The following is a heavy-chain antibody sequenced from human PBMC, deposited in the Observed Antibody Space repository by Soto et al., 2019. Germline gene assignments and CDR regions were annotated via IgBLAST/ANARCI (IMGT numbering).Heavy chain of an antibody. CDR1: GGTFSSYA. CDR2: IIPIFGTP. CDR3: ATLSSSRGIFFDY. Sequence: QVQLVQSGAEVKKPGSSVKVSCKASGGTFSSYAISWVRQAPGQGLEWMGGIIPIFGTPNYAQRFQGRVTITADESTSTAYRELSSLRSEDTAVYYCATLSSSRGIFFDYWGQGTLVTVSS. V-gene: IGHV1-69*01. J-gene: IGHJ4*02. D-gene: IGHD6-13*01.